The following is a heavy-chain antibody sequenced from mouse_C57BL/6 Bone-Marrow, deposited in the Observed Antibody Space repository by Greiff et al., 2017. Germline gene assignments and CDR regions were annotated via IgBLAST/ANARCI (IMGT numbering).Heavy chain of an antibody. J-gene: IGHJ2*01. Sequence: EVHLVESGPGLVKPSPSLSFTCSVTGYSITSGYYWNWIRQFPGNKLEWMSYISDDGSNNYNPSLQNRISITRDTSKNQVFLKLNSVTTEDTATYYCARDLRLLDYWGQGTTLTVSS. V-gene: IGHV3-6*01. D-gene: IGHD3-2*02. CDR2: ISDDGSN. CDR1: GYSITSGYY. CDR3: ARDLRLLDY.